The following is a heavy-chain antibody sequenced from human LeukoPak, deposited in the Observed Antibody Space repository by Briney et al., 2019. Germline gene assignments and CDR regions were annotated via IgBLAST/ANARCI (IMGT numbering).Heavy chain of an antibody. J-gene: IGHJ4*02. CDR2: IYYSGST. V-gene: IGHV4-39*07. CDR1: GGSISSSSYY. Sequence: PSETLSLTCTVSGGSISSSSYYWGWIRQPPGKGLEWIGSIYYSGSTYYNPSLKSRVTISVDTSKNQFSLKLSSVTAADTAVYYCARGRGPYSSGCMDYWGQGTLVTVSS. D-gene: IGHD6-19*01. CDR3: ARGRGPYSSGCMDY.